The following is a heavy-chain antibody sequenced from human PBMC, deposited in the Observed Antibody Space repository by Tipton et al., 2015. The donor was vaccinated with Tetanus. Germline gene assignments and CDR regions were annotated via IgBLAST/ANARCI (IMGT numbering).Heavy chain of an antibody. D-gene: IGHD3-3*01. CDR3: ARERFVEWLGPLGC. CDR2: VWYDGTRK. CDR1: GFTFSTHG. Sequence: SGFTFSTHGMHWVRQAPGKGLEWVALVWYDGTRKYYTESVEGRFTISRDNSKNTLYLQMDSLRVEDTATYLCARERFVEWLGPLGCRGQGTLVTVSS. V-gene: IGHV3-33*01. J-gene: IGHJ4*02.